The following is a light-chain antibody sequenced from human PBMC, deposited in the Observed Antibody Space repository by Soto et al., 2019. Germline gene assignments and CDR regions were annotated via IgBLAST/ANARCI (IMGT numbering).Light chain of an antibody. J-gene: IGLJ2*01. CDR2: DVS. V-gene: IGLV2-14*01. CDR3: SSYTGSRTVV. CDR1: SSDVGGYNY. Sequence: QSALTQPASVSGSPGQSITISCTGNSSDVGGYNYVSWYQQHPGKAPKLMIYDVSNRPSGVSDRFSGSKSGNTASLSISGLQSDDEADYYCSSYTGSRTVVFGGGTKLTVL.